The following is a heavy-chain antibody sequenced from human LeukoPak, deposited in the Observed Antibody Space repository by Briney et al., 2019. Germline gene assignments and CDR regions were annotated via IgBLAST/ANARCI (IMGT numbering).Heavy chain of an antibody. V-gene: IGHV4-39*01. J-gene: IGHJ6*03. D-gene: IGHD3-22*01. CDR2: IYYSGST. CDR3: ASLTYYYDSSGYYSPQYYYYYYYMDV. CDR1: GGSIISTNYY. Sequence: SETLSLTCSVSGGSIISTNYYWGWIRQPPGKGLEWIGSIYYSGSTYYNPSLKSRVTISVDTSKNQFSLKLSSVTAADTAVYYCASLTYYYDSSGYYSPQYYYYYYYMDVWGKGTTVTVSS.